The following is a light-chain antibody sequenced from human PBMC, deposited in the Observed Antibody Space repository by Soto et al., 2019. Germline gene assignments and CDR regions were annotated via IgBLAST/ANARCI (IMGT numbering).Light chain of an antibody. CDR3: TSYTTRSTLYV. CDR2: EVR. CDR1: SSDVGDYNY. V-gene: IGLV2-14*01. J-gene: IGLJ1*01. Sequence: QSALTQPASVSGSPGQSITISCTGTSSDVGDYNYVSWYQQYPSKAPKLMIYEVRNRPSGVSNRFSGSKSGNTASLTISGLHAEDEADYYCTSYTTRSTLYVFGTGTKVTVL.